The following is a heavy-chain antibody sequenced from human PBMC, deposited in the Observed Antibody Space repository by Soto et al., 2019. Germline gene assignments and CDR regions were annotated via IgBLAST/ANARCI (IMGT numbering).Heavy chain of an antibody. D-gene: IGHD1-7*01. CDR2: ISSNGGTT. CDR3: VRRVSGNYDY. Sequence: EVQLAESGGGMVQPGGSLRLSCVASGFTFSSYDMHWVRQAPGKGLEYVSSISSNGGTTYYGNSVKGRFTISRDNSKNTLYLQMGSLRAEDIAVYYCVRRVSGNYDYWGQGTLFTVSS. CDR1: GFTFSSYD. V-gene: IGHV3-64*01. J-gene: IGHJ4*02.